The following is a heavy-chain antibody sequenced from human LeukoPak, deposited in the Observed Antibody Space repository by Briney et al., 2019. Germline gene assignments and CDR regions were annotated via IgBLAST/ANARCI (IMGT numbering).Heavy chain of an antibody. CDR2: IYYSGST. CDR1: GGSISSSSYY. CDR3: ARDKYYGSGSFGY. D-gene: IGHD3-10*01. J-gene: IGHJ4*02. V-gene: IGHV4-39*07. Sequence: SETLSLTCTVSGGSISSSSYYWGWIRQPPGKGLEWIGSIYYSGSTYYNPSLKSRVTISVDTSKNQFSLKLSSVTAADTAVYCCARDKYYGSGSFGYWGQGTLVTASS.